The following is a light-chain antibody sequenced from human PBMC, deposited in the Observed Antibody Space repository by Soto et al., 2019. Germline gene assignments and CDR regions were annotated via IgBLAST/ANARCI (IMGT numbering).Light chain of an antibody. CDR2: KTS. V-gene: IGKV1-5*03. Sequence: DIQMTQSPSTLSASVGDRVTITCRASQSINSWLAWYQQKPGKAPNLLIYKTSNLESGVPSRFSGSGSGTEFNLTINSLQPDDFATYYCKQYHSYAIFTFVPGTKVDMK. J-gene: IGKJ3*01. CDR3: KQYHSYAIFT. CDR1: QSINSW.